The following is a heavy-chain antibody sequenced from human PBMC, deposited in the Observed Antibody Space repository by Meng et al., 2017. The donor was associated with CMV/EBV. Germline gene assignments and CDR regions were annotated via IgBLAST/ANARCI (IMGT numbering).Heavy chain of an antibody. CDR2: IRFDGSAE. CDR1: GFIFSRYG. V-gene: IGHV3-30*02. J-gene: IGHJ5*02. D-gene: IGHD6-13*01. Sequence: GESLKISCAASGFIFSRYGMHWVRQAPGKGLEWLTFIRFDGSAEYYVDSVKGRFSISRDNLKNTLYLQMNSLRPEDTAVYYCVKEGGVAAAGKGWFDLWGQGALVTVSS. CDR3: VKEGGVAAAGKGWFDL.